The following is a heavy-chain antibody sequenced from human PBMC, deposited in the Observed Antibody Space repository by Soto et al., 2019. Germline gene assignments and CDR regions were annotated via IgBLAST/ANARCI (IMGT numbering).Heavy chain of an antibody. J-gene: IGHJ4*02. CDR2: IYYSGST. D-gene: IGHD6-19*01. Sequence: SETLSLTCTVSGGSISSSSYYWGWIRQPPGKGLEWIGSIYYSGSTYYNPSLKSRVTISVDTSKNQFSLKLSSVTAADTAVYYCARHVTYSSGWRPYYFDYWGQGTLVTVSS. CDR3: ARHVTYSSGWRPYYFDY. CDR1: GGSISSSSYY. V-gene: IGHV4-39*01.